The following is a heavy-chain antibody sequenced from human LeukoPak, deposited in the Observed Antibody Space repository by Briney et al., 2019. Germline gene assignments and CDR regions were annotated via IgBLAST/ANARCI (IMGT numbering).Heavy chain of an antibody. J-gene: IGHJ4*02. D-gene: IGHD2-15*01. Sequence: GGSLRLSCAASGFTFSSYSMNWVRQAPGKGLEWVSSISSSSSYIYYADSVKGRFTISRDNAKNSLYLQMNSLRAEDMAVYYCARTGQYCSGGTCYSGQFDFWGQGTLVTVSS. CDR1: GFTFSSYS. CDR2: ISSSSSYI. CDR3: ARTGQYCSGGTCYSGQFDF. V-gene: IGHV3-21*01.